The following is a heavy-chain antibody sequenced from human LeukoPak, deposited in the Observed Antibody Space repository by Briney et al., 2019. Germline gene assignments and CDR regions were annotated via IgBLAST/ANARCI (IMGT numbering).Heavy chain of an antibody. Sequence: SVKVSCKASGGTFSSYAISWVRQAPGQGLEWMGGIIPIFGTANYAQKFQGRVTITADESTSTAYMELSSLRSEDTAVYYCAREGVDTAMEEADYYYMDVWGKGATVTVSS. V-gene: IGHV1-69*13. D-gene: IGHD5-18*01. CDR1: GGTFSSYA. J-gene: IGHJ6*03. CDR3: AREGVDTAMEEADYYYMDV. CDR2: IIPIFGTA.